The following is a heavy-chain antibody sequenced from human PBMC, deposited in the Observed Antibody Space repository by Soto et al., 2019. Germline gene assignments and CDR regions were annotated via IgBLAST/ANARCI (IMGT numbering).Heavy chain of an antibody. Sequence: VKITRTACRYTVSISDVDGALKRNRQGLEWMGIINPSGGSTSYAQKFQGRVTMTRDTSTSTVYMELSSLRSEDTAVYYCARRGIAVAVEEDFDYWGQETLVTV. V-gene: IGHV1-46*01. CDR3: ARRGIAVAVEEDFDY. CDR1: RYTVSISD. CDR2: INPSGGST. J-gene: IGHJ4*02. D-gene: IGHD6-13*01.